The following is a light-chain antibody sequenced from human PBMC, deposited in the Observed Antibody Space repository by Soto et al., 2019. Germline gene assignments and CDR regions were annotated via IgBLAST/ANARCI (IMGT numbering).Light chain of an antibody. CDR3: SSYTSSSTWV. J-gene: IGLJ3*02. V-gene: IGLV2-14*01. CDR1: SSDVGGYNY. Sequence: QSGLTQPASVSGSPGHSITISCTGTSSDVGGYNYVSWYQHLPGKAPKLMIHEVSNRPSGVSNRFSGSKSGNTASLTISGLQVEDEADYYCSSYTSSSTWVFGGGTKVTVL. CDR2: EVS.